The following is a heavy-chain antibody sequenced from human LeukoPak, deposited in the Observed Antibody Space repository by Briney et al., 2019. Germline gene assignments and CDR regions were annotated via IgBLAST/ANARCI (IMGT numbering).Heavy chain of an antibody. D-gene: IGHD2-21*01. CDR3: AREGWAEGTLATTYSFDL. V-gene: IGHV4-4*07. J-gene: IGHJ2*01. Sequence: SETLSLTCTVSGGSISSYYWSWIRQPAGKGLEWIGRIHTRGSTNYNPSLKSRVTMSGDTSKNQFSLKLSSVTAADTAVYYCAREGWAEGTLATTYSFDLWGRGTLVTVSS. CDR2: IHTRGST. CDR1: GGSISSYY.